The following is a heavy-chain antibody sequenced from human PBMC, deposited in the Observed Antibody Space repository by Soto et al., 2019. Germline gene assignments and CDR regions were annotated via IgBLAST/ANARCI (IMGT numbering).Heavy chain of an antibody. V-gene: IGHV4-59*01. CDR1: GDSLNNNW. J-gene: IGHJ4*02. CDR3: ARGSRVYDS. Sequence: QVQLLESGPTLVKPSEILFLTCSVSGDSLNNNWWTWIRQAPGTAPELVGYIYYKGDTRYNPSPESRVTISLDTPKNQMSLELRALSGADTAVYFCARGSRVYDSWGQGILVTVSS. CDR2: IYYKGDT. D-gene: IGHD3-16*01.